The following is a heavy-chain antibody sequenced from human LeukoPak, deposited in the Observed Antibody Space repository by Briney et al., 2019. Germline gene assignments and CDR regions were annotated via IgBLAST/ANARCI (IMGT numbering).Heavy chain of an antibody. Sequence: SETLSLTCTVSGGSIRSSNHYWGWIRQPPGKGLQWIGSIYYSGSTYYNPSLKSRVTISLDTSKNQFSLKLNFATAADTALYYCATTHDYTRGGYDYWGLGALVTVSS. J-gene: IGHJ4*02. V-gene: IGHV4-39*07. CDR1: GGSIRSSNHY. CDR2: IYYSGST. D-gene: IGHD4-11*01. CDR3: ATTHDYTRGGYDY.